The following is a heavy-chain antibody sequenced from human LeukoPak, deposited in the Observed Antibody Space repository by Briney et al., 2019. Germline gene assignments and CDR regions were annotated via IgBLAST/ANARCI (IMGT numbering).Heavy chain of an antibody. V-gene: IGHV1-69*13. CDR2: IIPIFGTA. D-gene: IGHD3-22*01. CDR3: ARDHYYDSSGYSGTPQFDI. CDR1: GGTFSSYA. Sequence: ASVKVSCKASGGTFSSYAISWVRQAPGQGLEWMGGIIPIFGTANYAQKFQGRVTITADESTSTAYMELSSLRSEDTAVYYCARDHYYDSSGYSGTPQFDIWGQGTMVTVSS. J-gene: IGHJ3*02.